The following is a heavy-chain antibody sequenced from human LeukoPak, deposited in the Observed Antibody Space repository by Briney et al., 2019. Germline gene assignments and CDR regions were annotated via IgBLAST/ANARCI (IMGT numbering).Heavy chain of an antibody. D-gene: IGHD6-19*01. V-gene: IGHV3-48*03. J-gene: IGHJ4*02. CDR1: GFIFSSYE. CDR3: ARESSGWYAFDY. Sequence: GGSLRLSCAASGFIFSSYEMNWVRQAPGKGLEWVSYISSSGSTIYYADSVKGRFTISRDNAKNSLYLQMNSLRAEDTAVYYCARESSGWYAFDYWGQGTLVTVSS. CDR2: ISSSGSTI.